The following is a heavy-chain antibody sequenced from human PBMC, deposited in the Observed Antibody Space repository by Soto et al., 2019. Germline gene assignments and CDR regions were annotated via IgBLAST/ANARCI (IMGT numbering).Heavy chain of an antibody. CDR3: AKGGSGYSYGRGAFDI. CDR2: IYYSGST. Sequence: SETLSLTCTVSGGSISSYYWSWIRQPPGTGLEWIGYIYYSGSTNYNPSLKSRVTISVDTSKNQFSLKLSSVTAADTAVYYCAKGGSGYSYGRGAFDIWGQGTMVTVSS. J-gene: IGHJ3*02. V-gene: IGHV4-59*01. CDR1: GGSISSYY. D-gene: IGHD5-18*01.